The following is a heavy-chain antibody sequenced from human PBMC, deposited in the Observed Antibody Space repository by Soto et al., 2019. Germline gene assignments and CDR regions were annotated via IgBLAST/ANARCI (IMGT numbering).Heavy chain of an antibody. CDR1: GYTFTSYG. J-gene: IGHJ4*02. D-gene: IGHD3-22*01. CDR2: ISAYNGNT. CDR3: ARTYYYDSIGYYDFDY. Sequence: EASVKVSCKASGYTFTSYGISWVRQAPGQGLEWMGWISAYNGNTNYAQKLQGRVTMTSDTSTSTAYMELRSLRSDDTAVYYCARTYYYDSIGYYDFDYWGQGTLVTVSS. V-gene: IGHV1-18*01.